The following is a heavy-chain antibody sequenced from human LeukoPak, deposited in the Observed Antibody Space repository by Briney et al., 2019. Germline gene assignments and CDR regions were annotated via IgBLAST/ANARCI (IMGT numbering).Heavy chain of an antibody. CDR1: GFTFRTFG. V-gene: IGHV3-33*01. J-gene: IGHJ3*02. CDR3: ARDYYDSSGQLHAGAHAFDI. Sequence: PGRSLRLSCAASGFTFRTFGMHWVRQAPGKGLEWVAIIWYDGINKYCADSVKGRFTTSRDNSKNTLYLQMNSLRAEDTAVYYCARDYYDSSGQLHAGAHAFDIWGQGTMVTVSS. D-gene: IGHD3-22*01. CDR2: IWYDGINK.